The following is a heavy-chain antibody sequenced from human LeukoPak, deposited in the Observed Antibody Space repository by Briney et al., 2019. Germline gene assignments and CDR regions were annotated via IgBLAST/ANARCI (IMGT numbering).Heavy chain of an antibody. CDR3: AKSRGYSGHESYFEN. CDR1: GFTFDDYA. CDR2: TDGGGETT. V-gene: IGHV3-43*02. J-gene: IGHJ4*02. D-gene: IGHD5-12*01. Sequence: PGRSLRLSCAASGFTFDDYAMHWVRQPPGKPREWVSLTDGGGETTYYADSVKGRFTISSENSENSLFLQMNSLRTEDTALYFCAKSRGYSGHESYFENWGQGTLVTVSS.